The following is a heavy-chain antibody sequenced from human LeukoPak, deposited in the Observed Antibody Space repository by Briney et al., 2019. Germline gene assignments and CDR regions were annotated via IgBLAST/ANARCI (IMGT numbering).Heavy chain of an antibody. V-gene: IGHV4-59*01. Sequence: SETLSLTCTVSGGSISSYYWTWIRQPPGKGLEWIGYIYHTGSTYYNPSLKSRVTISVDTSKNQFSLKLSSVTAADTAVYYCARTGSWYYYFDYWGQGALVTVSS. CDR2: IYHTGST. J-gene: IGHJ4*02. CDR1: GGSISSYY. D-gene: IGHD6-13*01. CDR3: ARTGSWYYYFDY.